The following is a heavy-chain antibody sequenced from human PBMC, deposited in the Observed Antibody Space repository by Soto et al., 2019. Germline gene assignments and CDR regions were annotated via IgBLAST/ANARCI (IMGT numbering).Heavy chain of an antibody. CDR2: IYYSGST. Sequence: QLQLQESGPGLVKPSETLSLTCTVSGGSISSSSYYWGWIRQPPGKGLEWIGSIYYSGSTYYNPSPKGRVTISVDTSKNQFSLKLSSVTAADTAVYYCASLWFGELLDYWGQGTLVTVSS. CDR3: ASLWFGELLDY. V-gene: IGHV4-39*01. J-gene: IGHJ4*02. CDR1: GGSISSSSYY. D-gene: IGHD3-10*01.